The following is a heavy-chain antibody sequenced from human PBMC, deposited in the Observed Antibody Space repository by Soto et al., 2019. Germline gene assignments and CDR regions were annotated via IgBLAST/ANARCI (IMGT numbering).Heavy chain of an antibody. CDR2: ISSDGSNT. Sequence: QVQLVESGGGVVQPGRSLRLSCAASGFTFSGYPMHWVRQAPDQGLEWLAVISSDGSNTDYADSVKGRFTISRDNSMNTLFLQMTSLRAVDTAMYYCAGSVCIDPPFNWFDTWGQGTLVTVSS. V-gene: IGHV3-30*04. CDR1: GFTFSGYP. J-gene: IGHJ5*02. D-gene: IGHD2-8*01. CDR3: AGSVCIDPPFNWFDT.